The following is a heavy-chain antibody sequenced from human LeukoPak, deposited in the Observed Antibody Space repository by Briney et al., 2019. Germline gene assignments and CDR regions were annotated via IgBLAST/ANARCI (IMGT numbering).Heavy chain of an antibody. CDR1: GGSISSGDYY. Sequence: SETLSLTCTVSGGSISSGDYYWSWIRQPPGKGLEWIGHIYYSGSTYYNPSLKSRVTISVDTSKNQFSLKLSSVTAADTAVYYCARLGGKNIVVVPAAIRGRGWFDPWGQGTLVTVSS. CDR3: ARLGGKNIVVVPAAIRGRGWFDP. V-gene: IGHV4-30-4*08. D-gene: IGHD2-2*01. J-gene: IGHJ5*02. CDR2: IYYSGST.